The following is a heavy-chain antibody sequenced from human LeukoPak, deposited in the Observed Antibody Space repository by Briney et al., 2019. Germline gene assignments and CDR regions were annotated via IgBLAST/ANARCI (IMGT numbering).Heavy chain of an antibody. CDR1: GYTYTSHA. CDR3: ARDLGWDYYDSSGSGFDY. J-gene: IGHJ4*02. Sequence: ASVKVSCKASGYTYTSHAIHWVRQAPGQRLEWMGWISAYNGNTNYAQKLQGRVTMTTDTSTSTAYMELRSLRSDDTAVYYCARDLGWDYYDSSGSGFDYWGQGTLVTVSS. D-gene: IGHD3-22*01. CDR2: ISAYNGNT. V-gene: IGHV1-18*04.